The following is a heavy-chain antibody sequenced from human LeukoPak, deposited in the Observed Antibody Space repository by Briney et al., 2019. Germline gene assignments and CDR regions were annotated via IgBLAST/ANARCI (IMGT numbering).Heavy chain of an antibody. D-gene: IGHD2-2*01. CDR3: ARGGYCSSTSCPYYYYYMDV. CDR1: GFTVSSNY. V-gene: IGHV3-53*01. CDR2: IYSGGST. Sequence: GGSLRLSCAASGFTVSSNYMSWVRQAPGKGLEWVSVIYSGGSTYYADSVKGRFTISRDNSKNTLYLQMNSLRAEDTAVYYCARGGYCSSTSCPYYYYYMDVWAKGPRSPSP. J-gene: IGHJ6*03.